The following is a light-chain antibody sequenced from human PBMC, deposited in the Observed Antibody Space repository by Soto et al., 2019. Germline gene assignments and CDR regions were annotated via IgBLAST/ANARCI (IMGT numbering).Light chain of an antibody. CDR1: QGISSW. Sequence: DIQMTQSPSSVSASVGDRVTITCRASQGISSWLAWYQQKPGKAPKFLIYAASTLQSGVPSRFSGSGSGTDYTLTISGMKHNDFATYYCQQANGFPLTFGGGTKVEIK. J-gene: IGKJ4*01. CDR2: AAS. V-gene: IGKV1D-12*01. CDR3: QQANGFPLT.